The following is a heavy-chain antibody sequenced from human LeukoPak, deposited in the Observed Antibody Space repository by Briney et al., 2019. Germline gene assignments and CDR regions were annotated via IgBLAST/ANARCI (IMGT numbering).Heavy chain of an antibody. J-gene: IGHJ4*02. CDR2: ISGSGGST. Sequence: GGSLRLSCAASGFTFSSYAMSWVRQAPGKGLEWVSAISGSGGSTYYADSVKGRFTISRDNSKNTLYLQMNSLRAEDTAVYYCARDRYYGSGRYNYFDYWGQGTLVTVSS. D-gene: IGHD3-10*01. CDR1: GFTFSSYA. V-gene: IGHV3-23*01. CDR3: ARDRYYGSGRYNYFDY.